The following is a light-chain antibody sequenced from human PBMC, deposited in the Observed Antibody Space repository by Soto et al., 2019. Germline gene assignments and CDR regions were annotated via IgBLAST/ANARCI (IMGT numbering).Light chain of an antibody. V-gene: IGLV2-11*01. J-gene: IGLJ1*01. CDR3: CSYVGSYTYV. CDR1: SSDVGGYNY. Sequence: QSALTQPRSVSGSPGQSVTISCTGTSSDVGGYNYVSWRQQHPGKAPKLMIYDVSKRPSGVPDRFSGSKSGNTASLTISGLQAEDESDYYCCSYVGSYTYVFGTGTKFTVL. CDR2: DVS.